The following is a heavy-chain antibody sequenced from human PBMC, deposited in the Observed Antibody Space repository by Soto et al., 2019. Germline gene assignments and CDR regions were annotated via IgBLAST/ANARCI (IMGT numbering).Heavy chain of an antibody. D-gene: IGHD2-21*02. CDR1: GYTFTSYA. V-gene: IGHV1-69*13. CDR3: ARDRSPYCGGDCYPDHDAFDI. Sequence: ASVKVSCKASGYTFTSYAMHWVRQAPGQRLEWMGGIIPIFGTANYAQKFQGRVTITADESTSTAYMELSSLRSEDTAVYYCARDRSPYCGGDCYPDHDAFDIWGQGTMVTVSS. J-gene: IGHJ3*02. CDR2: IIPIFGTA.